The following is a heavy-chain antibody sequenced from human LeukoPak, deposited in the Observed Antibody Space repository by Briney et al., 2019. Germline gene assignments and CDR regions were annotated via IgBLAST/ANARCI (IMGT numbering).Heavy chain of an antibody. J-gene: IGHJ6*04. CDR3: AKDHLRLLWFGDPPVDV. CDR1: GFTFNISG. CDR2: TRYDGSNK. Sequence: GGSLRLSCAVSGFTFNISGMHWVRQTPGKGLEWVAFTRYDGSNKYYADSVKGRFTISRDNSKNPLYLQMNSLRAEDTAVYYCAKDHLRLLWFGDPPVDVWGKGTTVTISS. D-gene: IGHD3-10*01. V-gene: IGHV3-30*02.